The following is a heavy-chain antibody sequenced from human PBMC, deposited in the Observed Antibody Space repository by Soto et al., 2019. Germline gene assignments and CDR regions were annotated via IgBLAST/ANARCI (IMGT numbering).Heavy chain of an antibody. CDR1: GGSISSYY. CDR3: ARHSSSNYYYYGMDV. J-gene: IGHJ6*02. V-gene: IGHV4-59*08. D-gene: IGHD6-6*01. CDR2: IYYSGST. Sequence: QVQLQESGPGLVKPSETLSLTCTVSGGSISSYYWSWIRQPPGKGLEWIGYIYYSGSTNYNPSLKSRVTISVDTSKNQFSLKLSSVTAADTAVYYCARHSSSNYYYYGMDVWGQGTTVTVSS.